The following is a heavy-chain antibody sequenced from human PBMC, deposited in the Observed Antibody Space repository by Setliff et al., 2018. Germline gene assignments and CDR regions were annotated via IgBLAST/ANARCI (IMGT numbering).Heavy chain of an antibody. CDR2: IYHSGSI. CDR1: GGSISSSNW. J-gene: IGHJ6*03. Sequence: SETLSLTCTVSGGSISSSNWWTWVHQPPGKGLEWIGEIYHSGSINYNPSLKSRVTMSVDKSKNQFSLKLTSVTAADTAVYYCARGLEGEDYFYYMDVWGKGNTVTVSS. D-gene: IGHD2-21*01. V-gene: IGHV4-4*02. CDR3: ARGLEGEDYFYYMDV.